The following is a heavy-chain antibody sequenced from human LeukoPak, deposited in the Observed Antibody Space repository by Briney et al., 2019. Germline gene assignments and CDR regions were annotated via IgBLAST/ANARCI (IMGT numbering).Heavy chain of an antibody. V-gene: IGHV1-24*01. J-gene: IGHJ1*01. CDR1: GYTLTELS. CDR2: FDPEDGET. Sequence: ASVKVSCKVSGYTLTELSMHWVRQGPGKGLEWVGGFDPEDGETIYAQKFQGRVTMTEDTSTDTAYMELSSLRSEDTAVYYCATDGSGSYYPVRPFQHWGQGTLVTVSS. D-gene: IGHD3-10*01. CDR3: ATDGSGSYYPVRPFQH.